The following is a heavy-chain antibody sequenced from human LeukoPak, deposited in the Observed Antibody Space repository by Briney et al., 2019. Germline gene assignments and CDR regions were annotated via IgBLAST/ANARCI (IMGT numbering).Heavy chain of an antibody. CDR3: TTSPTAYYYYGMDV. Sequence: GGSLRLSCAASGFTFSNAWMSWVRQAPGKGLEWVGRIKSKTDGGTTGYAAPVKGRFTISRDDSKNTLYLQMNSLKTEDTAVYYCTTSPTAYYYYGMDVWGQGTTVTVSS. CDR1: GFTFSNAW. CDR2: IKSKTDGGTT. V-gene: IGHV3-15*01. D-gene: IGHD5-18*01. J-gene: IGHJ6*02.